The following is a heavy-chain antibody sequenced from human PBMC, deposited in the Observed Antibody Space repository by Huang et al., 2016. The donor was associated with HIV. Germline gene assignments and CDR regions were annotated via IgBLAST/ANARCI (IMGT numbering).Heavy chain of an antibody. CDR2: IYYRESS. Sequence: QVQLQESGPGLVKPSQTLSLTCTVSGDSIRSGGYYWTWIRPSPAKGLEGIGYIYYRESSTYNPSLKRRVSISIDACKNRVSLKLKSVTVADTAVYYCARAPATHSVFFYWGQGTLVTVSA. CDR3: ARAPATHSVFFY. CDR1: GDSIRSGGYY. V-gene: IGHV4-30-4*08. J-gene: IGHJ4*02. D-gene: IGHD3-3*01.